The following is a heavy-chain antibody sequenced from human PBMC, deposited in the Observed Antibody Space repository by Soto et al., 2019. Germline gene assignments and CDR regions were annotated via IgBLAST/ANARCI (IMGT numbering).Heavy chain of an antibody. CDR2: IYYSGST. D-gene: IGHD6-13*01. CDR3: ARDRHSKGWFDP. Sequence: SETLSLTCTVSGGPISSGGYYWSWIRQHPGKGLEWIGYIYYSGSTYYNPSLKSRVTMSVDTSKNQFSLKLSSVTAADTAVYYCARDRHSKGWFDPWGQGTLVTVSS. CDR1: GGPISSGGYY. J-gene: IGHJ5*02. V-gene: IGHV4-31*03.